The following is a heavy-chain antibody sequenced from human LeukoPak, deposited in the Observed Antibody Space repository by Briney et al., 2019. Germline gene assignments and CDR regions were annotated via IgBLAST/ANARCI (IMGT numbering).Heavy chain of an antibody. V-gene: IGHV4-28*01. J-gene: IGHJ3*01. CDR1: GYSISSNNW. D-gene: IGHD6-25*01. CDR3: ARNQAAAANRGASDV. CDR2: IYYNGNT. Sequence: PSDTLSLTCAVSGYSISSNNWWAWVRQPPGKGLEWIGYIYYNGNTYYNPYNPSLTSRVTMSVDTSKNQFSLKLDSVTEIDTAMYYCARNQAAAANRGASDVWGQGTMVTVSS.